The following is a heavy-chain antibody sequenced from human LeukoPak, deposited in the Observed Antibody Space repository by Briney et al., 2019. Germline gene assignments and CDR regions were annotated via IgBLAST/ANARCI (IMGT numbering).Heavy chain of an antibody. V-gene: IGHV3-23*01. J-gene: IGHJ4*02. CDR3: AKDRAIFGVGAYYFDY. Sequence: GGSLRLSCAASGFTFSSYAMSWVRQAPGKGLEWVSAISGSGGSTYYADSVKGRFTISRDNSKNTLYLQMNSLGAEDTAVYYCAKDRAIFGVGAYYFDYWGQGTLVTVSS. D-gene: IGHD3-3*01. CDR2: ISGSGGST. CDR1: GFTFSSYA.